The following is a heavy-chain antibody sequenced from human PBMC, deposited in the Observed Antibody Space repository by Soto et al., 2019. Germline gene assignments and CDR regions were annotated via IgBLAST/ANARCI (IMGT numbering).Heavy chain of an antibody. CDR1: GFTFSSYA. CDR2: ISGSGGST. D-gene: IGHD4-17*01. J-gene: IGHJ6*02. CDR3: AKERRAATVVTPKVYYYYGMDV. V-gene: IGHV3-23*01. Sequence: PGGSLRLSCAASGFTFSSYAMSWVRQAPGKGLEWVSAISGSGGSTYYADSVKGRFTISRDNSKNTLYLQMNSLRAEDTAVYYCAKERRAATVVTPKVYYYYGMDVWGQGTTVTVSS.